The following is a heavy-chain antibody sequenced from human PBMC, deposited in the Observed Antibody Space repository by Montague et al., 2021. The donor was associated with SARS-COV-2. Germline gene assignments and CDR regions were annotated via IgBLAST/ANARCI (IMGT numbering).Heavy chain of an antibody. D-gene: IGHD1-1*01. CDR2: INYGGST. Sequence: SETLSLTCAVYGGSFSDYHWTWIRQSPGGGLEWIGQINYGGSTEYNPSLRSRVTISIDTSKNQVSLKLTSVTAADTAVYYCARGAPGYWGQGTLVTVSS. J-gene: IGHJ4*02. V-gene: IGHV4-34*01. CDR1: GGSFSDYH. CDR3: ARGAPGY.